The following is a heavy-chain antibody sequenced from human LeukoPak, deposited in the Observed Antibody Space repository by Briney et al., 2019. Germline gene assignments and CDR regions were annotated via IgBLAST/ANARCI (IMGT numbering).Heavy chain of an antibody. Sequence: GGSLRLSCAASGFTFSAYAMNWVRQAPGEGLEWVSYISSTSSSINYADSVKGRFTISRDNAKNSLYLQMNSLRAEDTAVYYCATAPTRNSGWYFFEPWGQGTLVTVPS. CDR2: ISSTSSSI. CDR1: GFTFSAYA. J-gene: IGHJ5*02. V-gene: IGHV3-21*01. CDR3: ATAPTRNSGWYFFEP. D-gene: IGHD6-19*01.